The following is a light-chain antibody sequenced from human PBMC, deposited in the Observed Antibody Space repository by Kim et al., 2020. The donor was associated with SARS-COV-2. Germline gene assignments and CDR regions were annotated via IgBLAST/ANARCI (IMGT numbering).Light chain of an antibody. CDR2: KAS. V-gene: IGKV1-5*03. Sequence: DIQMTQSPSTLSASVGDRITITCRASQNINIWLAWYQQRPGKAPKLLIFKASTLEGGVPSRFSGSGSGTEFTLTITSLQPDDAATYFCQQYNNRWTFGQGTKLEI. CDR1: QNINIW. CDR3: QQYNNRWT. J-gene: IGKJ1*01.